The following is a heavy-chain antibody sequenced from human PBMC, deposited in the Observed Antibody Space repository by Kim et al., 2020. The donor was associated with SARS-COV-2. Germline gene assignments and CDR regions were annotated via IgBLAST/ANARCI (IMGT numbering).Heavy chain of an antibody. Sequence: IFHNPSLKSGVDMSVDTSKNQFSLRLRSVTAVDTAVYYCARTGGGHWYFDLWGRGTLVTVSS. J-gene: IGHJ2*01. V-gene: IGHV4-28*02. CDR2: I. CDR3: ARTGGGHWYFDL. D-gene: IGHD2-15*01.